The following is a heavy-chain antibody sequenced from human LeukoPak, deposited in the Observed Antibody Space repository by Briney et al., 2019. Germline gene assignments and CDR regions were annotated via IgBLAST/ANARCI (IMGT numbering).Heavy chain of an antibody. D-gene: IGHD6-13*01. Sequence: PSETLSLTCAVYGGSFSGYYWSWIRQPPGKGLEWIGEINHSGSTNYNPSLKSRVTISVDTSKNQFSLKLSSVTAADTAVYYCARVGPYSTRADYWGQGTLVTVSS. J-gene: IGHJ4*02. CDR3: ARVGPYSTRADY. CDR1: GGSFSGYY. V-gene: IGHV4-34*01. CDR2: INHSGST.